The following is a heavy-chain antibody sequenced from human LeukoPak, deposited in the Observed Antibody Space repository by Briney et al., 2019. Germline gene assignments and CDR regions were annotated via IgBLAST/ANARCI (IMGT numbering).Heavy chain of an antibody. CDR1: GGSISSYY. Sequence: SETLSLTCTVSGGSISSYYWSWIRQPPGKGLEWIGYIYYSGSTNYNPSLKSRVTISVDTSKNQFSLQLNSVTPEDTAVYYCARGHYDSSGYYYAPPGYFDYWGQGTLVTVSS. CDR3: ARGHYDSSGYYYAPPGYFDY. V-gene: IGHV4-59*12. CDR2: IYYSGST. J-gene: IGHJ4*02. D-gene: IGHD3-22*01.